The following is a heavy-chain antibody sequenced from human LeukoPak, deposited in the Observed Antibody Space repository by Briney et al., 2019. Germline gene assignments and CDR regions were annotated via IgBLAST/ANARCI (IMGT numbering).Heavy chain of an antibody. CDR3: ARHWALWFGELELLTYFDY. J-gene: IGHJ4*02. D-gene: IGHD3-10*01. Sequence: SETLSLTCTVSGGSISSSSYYWGWIRQPPGKGLEWIGSIYYSGSTYYNPSLKSRVTISVDTSKNQFSLKLSSVTAADTAVYYCARHWALWFGELELLTYFDYWGQGTLVTVSS. CDR1: GGSISSSSYY. V-gene: IGHV4-39*01. CDR2: IYYSGST.